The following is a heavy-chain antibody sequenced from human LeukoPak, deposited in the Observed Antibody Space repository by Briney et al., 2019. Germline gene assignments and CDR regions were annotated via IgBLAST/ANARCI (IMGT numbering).Heavy chain of an antibody. V-gene: IGHV1-8*03. J-gene: IGHJ4*02. CDR3: ARAPSRKPGVCTNGVCYTFDY. D-gene: IGHD2-8*01. CDR2: MNPNSGNT. Sequence: VASVKVSCKASGYTFTSYDINWVRQATGQGLEWMGWMNPNSGNTGYAQKFQGRVTITRNTSISTAYMELSSLRSEDTAVYYCARAPSRKPGVCTNGVCYTFDYWGQGTLVTVSS. CDR1: GYTFTSYD.